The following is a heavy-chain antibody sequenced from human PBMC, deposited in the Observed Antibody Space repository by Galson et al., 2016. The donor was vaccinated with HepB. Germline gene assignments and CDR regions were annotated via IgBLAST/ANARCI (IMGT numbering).Heavy chain of an antibody. Sequence: SLRLSCAASGFTFSSSLMTWVRLAPGKGLEWVASIKRDESATYYVGSVKGRFTISRNNAKNSLFLQMNSLRAEDTALYYCARGGSMDVWGQGTTVTVSS. J-gene: IGHJ6*02. V-gene: IGHV3-7*01. CDR3: ARGGSMDV. CDR1: GFTFSSSL. CDR2: IKRDESAT.